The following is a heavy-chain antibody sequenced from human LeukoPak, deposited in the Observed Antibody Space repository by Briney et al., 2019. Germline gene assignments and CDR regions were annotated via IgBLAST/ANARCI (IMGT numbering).Heavy chain of an antibody. CDR2: IKGDGSTT. Sequence: GGSLRLSCAASGFTFSSYGMHWVRQAPGEGLVWVSRIKGDGSTTSYADSVRGRFTISRDNSKNTVDVQMNSLRPDDTAVYYCTTGPQSGHYGPLSPAIFDYWGQGTLVTVSS. CDR1: GFTFSSYG. D-gene: IGHD3-10*01. CDR3: TTGPQSGHYGPLSPAIFDY. V-gene: IGHV3-74*01. J-gene: IGHJ4*02.